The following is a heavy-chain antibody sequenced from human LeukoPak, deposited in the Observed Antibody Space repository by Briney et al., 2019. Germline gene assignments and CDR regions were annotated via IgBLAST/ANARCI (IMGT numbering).Heavy chain of an antibody. D-gene: IGHD4-17*01. Sequence: SVKVSCTASGFTFTISAVQWVRQARGQRLEWIGWIVVGSGNTNYAQKFQERVTITRDMSTSTAYMELSSLRSEDTAVYYCAADPGHYGDYDFDYWGQGTLVTVSS. CDR2: IVVGSGNT. J-gene: IGHJ4*02. CDR1: GFTFTISA. CDR3: AADPGHYGDYDFDY. V-gene: IGHV1-58*01.